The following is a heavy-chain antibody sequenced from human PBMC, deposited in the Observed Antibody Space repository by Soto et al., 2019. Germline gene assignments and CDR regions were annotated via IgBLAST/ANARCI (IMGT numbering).Heavy chain of an antibody. CDR1: GFTFSSYG. CDR2: ISYDGSNK. J-gene: IGHJ4*02. V-gene: IGHV3-30*18. Sequence: QVQLVESGGGVVQPGRSLRLSCAASGFTFSSYGMHWVRQAPGKGLEWVAVISYDGSNKYYADSVKGRFTISRDNSKNTLYLQMNSLRAEDTAVYYCAKDPTYYGSGSFPFDYWGQGTLVTVSS. CDR3: AKDPTYYGSGSFPFDY. D-gene: IGHD3-10*01.